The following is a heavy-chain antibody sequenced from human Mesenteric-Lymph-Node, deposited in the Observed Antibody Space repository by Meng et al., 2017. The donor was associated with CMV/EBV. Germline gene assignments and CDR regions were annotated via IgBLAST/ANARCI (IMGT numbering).Heavy chain of an antibody. J-gene: IGHJ4*02. CDR2: IYRGDNT. V-gene: IGHV3-66*01. D-gene: IGHD3-10*01. CDR3: TGDSVSNPNLDY. Sequence: EGHLVEVGGGLVQPGGSLRLSCAASGFNVRDKYMSWVRQAPGKGLEWVCIIYRGDNTYYIDSVKDRFTVSRDNSKNTMYLQMNSLRVEDTAVYYCTGDSVSNPNLDYWGQGTLVTVSS. CDR1: GFNVRDKY.